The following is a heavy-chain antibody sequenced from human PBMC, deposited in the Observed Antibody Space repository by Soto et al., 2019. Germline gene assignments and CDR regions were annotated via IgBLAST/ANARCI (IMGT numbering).Heavy chain of an antibody. CDR2: INHSGST. D-gene: IGHD4-17*01. J-gene: IGHJ4*02. V-gene: IGHV4-34*01. CDR3: ARVVGSTTVTTEYGYFDY. CDR1: GGSFSGYY. Sequence: QVQLQQWGAGLLKPSETLSLTCAVYGGSFSGYYWSWIRQPPGKGLEWIGEINHSGSTNYNPSLKSRVTISVDTSKNQFSLKLSSVTAADTAVYYCARVVGSTTVTTEYGYFDYWGQGTLVTVSS.